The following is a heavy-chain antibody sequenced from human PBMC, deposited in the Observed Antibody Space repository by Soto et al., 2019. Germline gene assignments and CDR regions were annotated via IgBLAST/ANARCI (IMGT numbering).Heavy chain of an antibody. J-gene: IGHJ6*02. CDR2: ISAYNGNT. CDR1: GYTFTSYG. D-gene: IGHD2-2*01. CDR3: ARESRTIYCLSTSCYEGVDYGMDV. V-gene: IGHV1-18*01. Sequence: ASVKVSCKASGYTFTSYGISWVRQAPGQGLEWMGWISAYNGNTNYAQKLQGRVTMTTDTSTSTAYMELRSLRSDDTAVYYCARESRTIYCLSTSCYEGVDYGMDVWGQGTTVTVSS.